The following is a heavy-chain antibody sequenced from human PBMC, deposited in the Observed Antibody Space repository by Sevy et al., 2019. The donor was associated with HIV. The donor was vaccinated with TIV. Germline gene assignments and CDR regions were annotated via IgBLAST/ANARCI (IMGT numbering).Heavy chain of an antibody. CDR3: ARSLGITIFGVVINTDYYYYGMDV. V-gene: IGHV3-53*01. J-gene: IGHJ6*02. Sequence: GGSLRLSCAASGFTVSSNYMSWVRQAPGKGLEWVSVIYSGGSTYYADSVKGRFTISRDNSKNTLYLQMNSLRAEDTAAYYCARSLGITIFGVVINTDYYYYGMDVWGQGTTVTVSS. D-gene: IGHD3-3*01. CDR2: IYSGGST. CDR1: GFTVSSNY.